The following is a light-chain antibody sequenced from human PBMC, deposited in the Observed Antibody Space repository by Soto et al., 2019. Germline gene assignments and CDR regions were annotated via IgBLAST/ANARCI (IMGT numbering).Light chain of an antibody. V-gene: IGLV2-14*01. CDR1: SSDVGTYNY. CDR3: SSYTRSSTLI. J-gene: IGLJ2*01. Sequence: QSALTQPTSVSGSPGQSITISCTGTSSDVGTYNYVSWYQQHPGKAPKLMIYDVSNRPSGVSNRFSGSKSGNTASLTISGLQAEDEADYCCSSYTRSSTLIFGGGTKLTVL. CDR2: DVS.